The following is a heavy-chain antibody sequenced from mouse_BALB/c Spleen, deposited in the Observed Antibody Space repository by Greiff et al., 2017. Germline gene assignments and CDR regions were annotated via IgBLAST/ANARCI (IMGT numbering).Heavy chain of an antibody. CDR1: GYSITSDYA. D-gene: IGHD2-10*01. CDR2: ISYSGST. V-gene: IGHV3-2*02. J-gene: IGHJ1*01. CDR3: ARGAYYGNYEGNFDV. Sequence: EVQLQESGPGLVKPSQSLSLTCTVTGYSITSDYAWNWIRQFPGNKLEWMGYISYSGSTSYNPSLKSRISITRDTSKNQFFLQLNSVTTEDTATYYCARGAYYGNYEGNFDVWGAGTTVTVSS.